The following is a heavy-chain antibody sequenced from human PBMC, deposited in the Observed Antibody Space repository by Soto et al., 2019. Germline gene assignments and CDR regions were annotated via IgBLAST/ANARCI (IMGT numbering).Heavy chain of an antibody. CDR2: INDSGNI. Sequence: QVQLQQWGAGLLKPSETLSLTCAVYGGSFSGYQWSWIRQTPGKGLEWIGEINDSGNINYNPSLKSRVTILLDTPKKQISLKLSSVTVADTAVYYCARALILWFGELSRRGGYYYYMDVWGKGTTVIVSS. V-gene: IGHV4-34*01. D-gene: IGHD3-10*01. CDR1: GGSFSGYQ. J-gene: IGHJ6*03. CDR3: ARALILWFGELSRRGGYYYYMDV.